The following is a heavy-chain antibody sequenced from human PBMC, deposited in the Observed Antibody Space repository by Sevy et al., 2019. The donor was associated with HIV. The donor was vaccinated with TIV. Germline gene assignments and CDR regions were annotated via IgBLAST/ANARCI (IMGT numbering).Heavy chain of an antibody. D-gene: IGHD2-15*01. Sequence: SETLSLTCTVSGDSVSSGNYYWSWIRQPPGKGLEWIGYHFYSASTTYNPSLNSRVTISVDTSKNQCSLKLTSVTAADTAVYYGAGAAPAYYYAMDVWGQGTTVTVSS. CDR3: AGAAPAYYYAMDV. V-gene: IGHV4-61*01. CDR1: GDSVSSGNYY. J-gene: IGHJ6*02. CDR2: HFYSAST.